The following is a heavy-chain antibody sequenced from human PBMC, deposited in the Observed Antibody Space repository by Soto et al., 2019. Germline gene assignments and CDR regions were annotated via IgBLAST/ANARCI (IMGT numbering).Heavy chain of an antibody. Sequence: EVQLVESGGGWVQPGGSLRLSCAASGFTFSNYWMSWVRRAPGKGLEWVANIKQDGSQKYYVDSVRGRFTIPRDNAKNSLYPAMNSRRAEHTAVYSWARILPIEAAGAPYWFAPGGQGTLVTVSS. D-gene: IGHD6-13*01. CDR3: ARILPIEAAGAPYWFAP. J-gene: IGHJ5*02. V-gene: IGHV3-7*03. CDR2: IKQDGSQK. CDR1: GFTFSNYW.